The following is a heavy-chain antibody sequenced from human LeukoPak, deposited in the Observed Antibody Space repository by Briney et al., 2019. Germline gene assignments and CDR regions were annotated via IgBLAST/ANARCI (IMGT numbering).Heavy chain of an antibody. Sequence: QAGGSLRLSCAASGFTVSSNYMSWVRQAPGKGLEWVSVIYSGGSTYYAGSVKGRFTISRDNSKNTLYLQMNSLRAEDTAVYYCARGIVSHFDYWGQGTLVTVSS. CDR3: ARGIVSHFDY. CDR1: GFTVSSNY. CDR2: IYSGGST. J-gene: IGHJ4*02. D-gene: IGHD5/OR15-5a*01. V-gene: IGHV3-66*01.